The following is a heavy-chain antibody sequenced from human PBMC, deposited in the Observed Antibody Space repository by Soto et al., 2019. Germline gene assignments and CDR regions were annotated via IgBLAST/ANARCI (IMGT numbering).Heavy chain of an antibody. V-gene: IGHV4-4*01. CDR3: ARIAVAGTRFDY. D-gene: IGHD6-19*01. CDR1: GGSISSSNW. CDR2: ICHSGST. Sequence: QVQLQESGPGLVKPSGTLSLTCAVSGGSISSSNWWRWVRQPPGKGLEWIGEICHSGSTNSNPSLKSRVTISGDKATIQFSLNLSSVTAADTAVYCCARIAVAGTRFDYWGQGTLVTVSS. J-gene: IGHJ4*02.